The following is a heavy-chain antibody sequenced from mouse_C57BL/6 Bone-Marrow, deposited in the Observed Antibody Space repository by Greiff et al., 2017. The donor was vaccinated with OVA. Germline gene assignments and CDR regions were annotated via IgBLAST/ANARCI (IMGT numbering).Heavy chain of an antibody. D-gene: IGHD2-1*01. J-gene: IGHJ1*03. CDR2: IYPGDGDT. V-gene: IGHV1-80*01. CDR1: GYAFSSYW. CDR3: ARESYYGNYVGVGWYFDV. Sequence: VKVVESGAELVKPGASVKISCKASGYAFSSYWMNWVKQRPGKGLEWIGQIYPGDGDTNYNGKFKGKATLTADKSSSTAYMQLSSLTSEDSAVYFCARESYYGNYVGVGWYFDVWGTGTTVTVSS.